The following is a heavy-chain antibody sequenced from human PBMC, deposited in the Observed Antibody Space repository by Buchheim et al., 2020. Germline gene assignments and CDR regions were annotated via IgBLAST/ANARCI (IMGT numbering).Heavy chain of an antibody. CDR3: ARDRSYYGSGSSPDYYDVMDV. D-gene: IGHD3-10*01. V-gene: IGHV3-33*01. CDR1: GFTFSSYG. Sequence: QVQLVESGGGVVQPGRSLRLSCAASGFTFSSYGMHWVRQAPGKGLEWVAVIWYDGSNKYYADSVKGRFTISRDNSKNTLYLQMNSLRAEDTAVYYCARDRSYYGSGSSPDYYDVMDVWGQGT. J-gene: IGHJ6*02. CDR2: IWYDGSNK.